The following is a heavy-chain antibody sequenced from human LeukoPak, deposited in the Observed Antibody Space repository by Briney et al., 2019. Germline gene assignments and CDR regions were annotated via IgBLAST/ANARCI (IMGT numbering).Heavy chain of an antibody. CDR2: IYKIGTT. V-gene: IGHV4-59*02. D-gene: IGHD6-6*01. J-gene: IGHJ4*02. CDR1: GDSVTGYY. Sequence: SETLSLTCTVFGDSVTGYYLNWVRQPPGKGLEWIGHIYKIGTTNYNPSLKSRLTISADTSKNQFSLKLRSVTAADTAVYYCARGSYSSFLYFDYWGQGTLVTVSS. CDR3: ARGSYSSFLYFDY.